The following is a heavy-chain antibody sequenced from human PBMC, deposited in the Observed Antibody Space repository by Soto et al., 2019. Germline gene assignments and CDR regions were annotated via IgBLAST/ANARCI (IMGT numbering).Heavy chain of an antibody. CDR1: GGSISSYY. CDR3: ARDHDYIWGSYRSNWFDP. CDR2: IYYSGST. Sequence: SETLSLTCTVSGGSISSYYWSWIRQPPGKGLEWIGYIYYSGSTNYNPSLKSRVTISVDTSKNQFSLKLSSVTAADTAVYYCARDHDYIWGSYRSNWFDPRGQGTLVTVSS. V-gene: IGHV4-59*01. J-gene: IGHJ5*02. D-gene: IGHD3-16*02.